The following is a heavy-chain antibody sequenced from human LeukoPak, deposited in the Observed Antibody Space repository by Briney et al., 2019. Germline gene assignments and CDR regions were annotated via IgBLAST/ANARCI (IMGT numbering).Heavy chain of an antibody. V-gene: IGHV3-20*04. CDR2: ISGSGGST. J-gene: IGHJ4*02. D-gene: IGHD5-18*01. Sequence: GGSLRLSCAASGFTFSSYGMNWVRQAPGKGLEWVSAISGSGGSTGYADSVKGRFTISRDNAKNSLYLQMNSLRAEDTALYYCARDNSYGYSFFDYWGQGTLVTVSS. CDR3: ARDNSYGYSFFDY. CDR1: GFTFSSYG.